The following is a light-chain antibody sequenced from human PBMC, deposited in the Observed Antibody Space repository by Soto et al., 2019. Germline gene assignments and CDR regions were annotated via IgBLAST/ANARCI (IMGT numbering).Light chain of an antibody. CDR3: QQYGSSGT. J-gene: IGKJ1*01. CDR2: GAS. Sequence: EILFTQSPGTLSLSPGERVTLSCRASQSVTSSYIAWYQQKSGKAPRLLLYGASSRATGIPDRLRGSGSGTDFTLTIRRLEPGDFAVYYCQQYGSSGTFGQGTKVDIK. CDR1: QSVTSSY. V-gene: IGKV3-20*01.